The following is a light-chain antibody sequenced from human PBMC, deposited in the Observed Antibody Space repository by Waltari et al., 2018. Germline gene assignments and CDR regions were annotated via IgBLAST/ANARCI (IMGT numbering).Light chain of an antibody. CDR1: NNNVGNQG. Sequence: QAGLTQPPSVSKGLGQTATLTCTGNNNNVGNQGAAWQQQNQGHPPKLLSYRNNNRPSGISEKFSASRSGNPASLTITGLQPEDEADYYCSAWDSNLSAWVFGGGTKLTVL. CDR3: SAWDSNLSAWV. CDR2: RNN. J-gene: IGLJ3*02. V-gene: IGLV10-54*04.